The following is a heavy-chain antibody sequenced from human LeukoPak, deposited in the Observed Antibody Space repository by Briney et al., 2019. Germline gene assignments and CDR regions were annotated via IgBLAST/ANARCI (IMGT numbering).Heavy chain of an antibody. CDR1: GFTVSSNY. Sequence: GGSLRLSCAASGFTVSSNYMSWVRQAPGKGLEWVSVIYSGGSTYYADSVKGRFTISRDNSKNTLYLQMNSLRAEDTAVYYCASGIYSYGPSTPHFDYWGQGTLVTVSS. V-gene: IGHV3-66*01. J-gene: IGHJ4*02. CDR2: IYSGGST. D-gene: IGHD5-18*01. CDR3: ASGIYSYGPSTPHFDY.